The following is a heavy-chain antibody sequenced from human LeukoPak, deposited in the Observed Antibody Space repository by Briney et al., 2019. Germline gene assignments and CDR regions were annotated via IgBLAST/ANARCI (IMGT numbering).Heavy chain of an antibody. Sequence: GRSLRLSCAASGFTFSSYAMHWVRQAPGKGLEWVAVISYDGSNKYYADSVKGRFTISRDNSKNTLYLQMNSLRAEDTAVYSCARDRGLWFGEIGWFDPWGQGTLVTVSS. D-gene: IGHD3-10*01. CDR1: GFTFSSYA. V-gene: IGHV3-30*04. CDR2: ISYDGSNK. J-gene: IGHJ5*02. CDR3: ARDRGLWFGEIGWFDP.